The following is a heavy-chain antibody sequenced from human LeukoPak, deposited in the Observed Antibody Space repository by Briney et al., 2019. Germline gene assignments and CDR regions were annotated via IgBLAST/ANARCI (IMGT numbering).Heavy chain of an antibody. Sequence: SETLSLTCTVYGGSISNNYWTWIRQPPGKGLEWIGQINHSGSTNYNPSLKSRVTISVDTSKNHFSLKLSSVTPADTAVYYCARYNNVIPLPYYYGPGSILGWFDPWGQGTLVTVSS. D-gene: IGHD3-10*01. CDR3: ARYNNVIPLPYYYGPGSILGWFDP. J-gene: IGHJ5*02. CDR1: GGSISNNY. CDR2: INHSGST. V-gene: IGHV4-34*01.